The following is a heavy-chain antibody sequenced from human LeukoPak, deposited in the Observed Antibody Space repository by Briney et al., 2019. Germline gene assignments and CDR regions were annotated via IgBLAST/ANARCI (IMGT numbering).Heavy chain of an antibody. Sequence: ASVKVSCKASGYTFTSYDINWVRQATGQGLEWMGWMNPNSGNTGYAQKFQGRVTMTRNTSISTAYMELSSPRPEDTAVYYCARTDCSSTSCLSSRYWGQGTLVTVSS. CDR3: ARTDCSSTSCLSSRY. V-gene: IGHV1-8*01. CDR2: MNPNSGNT. J-gene: IGHJ4*02. D-gene: IGHD2-2*01. CDR1: GYTFTSYD.